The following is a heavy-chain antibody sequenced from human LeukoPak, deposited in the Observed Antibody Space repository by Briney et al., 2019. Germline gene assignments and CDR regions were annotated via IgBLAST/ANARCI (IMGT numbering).Heavy chain of an antibody. CDR3: ARDLAGDGGYSYGMVDY. V-gene: IGHV6-1*01. Sequence: SQTLSLTCAISGDSVSSNSATWNWIRQSPSRGLEWLGRTYYRSKWYNEYAESVKSRITINPDTSKNQFSLQLNSVTPEDTAVYFCARDLAGDGGYSYGMVDYWGQGTLVTVSS. J-gene: IGHJ4*02. D-gene: IGHD5-18*01. CDR2: TYYRSKWYN. CDR1: GDSVSSNSAT.